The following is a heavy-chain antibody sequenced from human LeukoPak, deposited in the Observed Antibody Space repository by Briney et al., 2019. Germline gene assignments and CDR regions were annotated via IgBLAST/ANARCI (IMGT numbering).Heavy chain of an antibody. D-gene: IGHD3-22*01. Sequence: GESLKISCKGSGYSFTSYWIGWVRQMPGKGLEWMGIIYPGDSDTRYSPSFQGQVTISADKSISTAYLQWSSLKASDTAMYYCARGYYYDSSGYYHLDYWGQGTLVTVSS. V-gene: IGHV5-51*01. CDR1: GYSFTSYW. CDR2: IYPGDSDT. CDR3: ARGYYYDSSGYYHLDY. J-gene: IGHJ4*02.